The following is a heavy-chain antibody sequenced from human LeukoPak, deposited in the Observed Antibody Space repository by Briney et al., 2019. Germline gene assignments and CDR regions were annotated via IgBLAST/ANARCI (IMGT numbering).Heavy chain of an antibody. CDR1: GFTFTRNA. CDR2: IDGSGGTT. V-gene: IGHV3-23*01. CDR3: AKAHCSSTNWSRADN. D-gene: IGHD2-2*01. Sequence: GGSLRLSCAPSGFTFTRNAMAWVRQAPGKGLEWVSAIDGSGGTTFYADSVKARVPISRVQSTNTVYLQMNSLRADDTAVYYCAKAHCSSTNWSRADNWGQGTLVTVSS. J-gene: IGHJ4*02.